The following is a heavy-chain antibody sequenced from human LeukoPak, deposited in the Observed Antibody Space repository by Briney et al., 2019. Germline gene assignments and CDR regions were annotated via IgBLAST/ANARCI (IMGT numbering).Heavy chain of an antibody. V-gene: IGHV1-2*02. Sequence: GASVKVSCKASGYTFTGYYMHWVRQAPGQGLQWMGWINPNSGGTNYAQKFQDRVTMTRDTPISTAYMELSRLRSDDTAVYYCAREKAAADPYHFDYWGQGTLVTVSS. D-gene: IGHD6-13*01. CDR2: INPNSGGT. CDR3: AREKAAADPYHFDY. CDR1: GYTFTGYY. J-gene: IGHJ4*02.